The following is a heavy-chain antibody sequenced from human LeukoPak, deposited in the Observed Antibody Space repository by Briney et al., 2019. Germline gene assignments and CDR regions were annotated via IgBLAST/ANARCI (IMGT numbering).Heavy chain of an antibody. J-gene: IGHJ4*02. CDR2: ISGSGGST. V-gene: IGHV3-23*01. CDR1: GFTFSSYG. CDR3: AKINYSNYPTFDY. D-gene: IGHD4-11*01. Sequence: GRSLRLSCAASGFTFSSYGMHWVRQAPGKGLEWVSAISGSGGSTYYADSVKGRFTISRDNSKNTLYLQMNSLRAEDTAVYYCAKINYSNYPTFDYWGQGTLVTVSS.